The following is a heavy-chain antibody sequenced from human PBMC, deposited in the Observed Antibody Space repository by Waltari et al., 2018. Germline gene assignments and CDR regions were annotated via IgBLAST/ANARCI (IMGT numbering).Heavy chain of an antibody. J-gene: IGHJ6*02. CDR2: IYTSGST. CDR3: ARDEAKPPNYYYGMDV. Sequence: QVQLQESGPGLVKPSQTLSLTCTVSGGSISSGSYYWSWLRPPAGKGLEWIGRIYTSGSTNYNPSLKSRVTISVDTSKNQFSLKLSSVTAADTAVYYCARDEAKPPNYYYGMDVWGQGTTVTVSS. V-gene: IGHV4-61*02. CDR1: GGSISSGSYY.